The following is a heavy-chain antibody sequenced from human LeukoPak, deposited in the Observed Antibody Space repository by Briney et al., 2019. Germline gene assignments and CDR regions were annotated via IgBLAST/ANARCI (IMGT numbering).Heavy chain of an antibody. J-gene: IGHJ4*02. CDR3: ASGRQLGY. Sequence: GGSLSLSCAASGFTFSNYWMSWLRQAPGKGLEWVANIKEDGREKYYGDSVKGRFTISRDNARNSVYLQMNSLRDEDRAVYYCASGRQLGYWGQGTMVTVAS. CDR1: GFTFSNYW. CDR2: IKEDGREK. D-gene: IGHD6-13*01. V-gene: IGHV3-7*01.